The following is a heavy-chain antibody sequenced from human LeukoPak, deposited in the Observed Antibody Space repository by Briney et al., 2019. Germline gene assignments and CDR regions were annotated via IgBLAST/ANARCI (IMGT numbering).Heavy chain of an antibody. Sequence: GGSLRLSCVASGFPFSSYWMTWVRQAPGKGLEWVALIWYDGNNKYYADSVKGRFTISRDNSKNTLYLQLNSLRAEDTAVYYCARQHCSGGDCYFFDWGQGTLVTVSS. CDR3: ARQHCSGGDCYFFD. CDR1: GFPFSSYW. CDR2: IWYDGNNK. J-gene: IGHJ4*02. D-gene: IGHD2-15*01. V-gene: IGHV3-33*08.